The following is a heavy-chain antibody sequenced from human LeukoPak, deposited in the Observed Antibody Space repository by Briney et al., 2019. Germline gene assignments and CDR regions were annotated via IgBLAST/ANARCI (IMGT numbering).Heavy chain of an antibody. CDR3: AKSNQYWSCGSCSFDP. CDR1: GFTFSSYA. J-gene: IGHJ5*02. Sequence: PGGSLRLSCAASGFTFSSYAMSWVRQAPGKGLEWVSAISGSGGSTYYADPVKGRFTISRDNSKNTLYLQMNSLRAEDTAVYYCAKSNQYWSCGSCSFDPWGQGTLVTVSS. V-gene: IGHV3-23*01. D-gene: IGHD2-15*01. CDR2: ISGSGGST.